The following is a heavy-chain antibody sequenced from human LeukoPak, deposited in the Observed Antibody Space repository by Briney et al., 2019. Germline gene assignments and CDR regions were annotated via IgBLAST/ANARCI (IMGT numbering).Heavy chain of an antibody. D-gene: IGHD3-10*01. CDR2: IIPIFGTA. Sequence: SVTVSCKASGGTFSSYAISWVRQAPGQGLEWMGGIIPIFGTANYAQKFQGRVTITADESTSTAYMELSSLRSEDTAVCYCARVYYGSGSYYFDYWGQGTLVTVSS. V-gene: IGHV1-69*13. J-gene: IGHJ4*02. CDR3: ARVYYGSGSYYFDY. CDR1: GGTFSSYA.